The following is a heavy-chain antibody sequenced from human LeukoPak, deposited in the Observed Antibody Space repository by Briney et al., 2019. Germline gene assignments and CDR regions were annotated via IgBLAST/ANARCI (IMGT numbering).Heavy chain of an antibody. CDR1: GFTFSSYA. Sequence: GRSLRLSCAASGFTFSSYAMHWVRQAPGKGLEWVAVISYDRSNKYYADSVKGRFTISRDNSKNTLYLQMNSLRAEDTAVYYCARDGYCSGGSCYLDYWGQGTLVTVSS. CDR2: ISYDRSNK. CDR3: ARDGYCSGGSCYLDY. J-gene: IGHJ4*02. D-gene: IGHD2-15*01. V-gene: IGHV3-30*04.